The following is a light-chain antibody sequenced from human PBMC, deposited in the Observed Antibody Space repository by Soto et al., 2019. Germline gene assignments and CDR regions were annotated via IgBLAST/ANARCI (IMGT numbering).Light chain of an antibody. CDR3: SAYASSSTPYV. J-gene: IGLJ1*01. Sequence: QPALTQPASVSGSPGQSITISCTGTSSDVGGYNYVSWYQQHPGKAPKLMIYEVSNRPSGVSNRFSGSKSGNTASLTISGLQAEDEADYYCSAYASSSTPYVFGSGTKVTAL. CDR1: SSDVGGYNY. CDR2: EVS. V-gene: IGLV2-14*01.